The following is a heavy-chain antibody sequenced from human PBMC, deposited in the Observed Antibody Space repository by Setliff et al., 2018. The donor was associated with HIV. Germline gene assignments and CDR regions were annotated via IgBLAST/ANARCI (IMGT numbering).Heavy chain of an antibody. CDR3: VRDQIGDVQVAGTWGT. CDR1: GYKFTSYW. CDR2: IKPSTSEV. V-gene: IGHV5-51*01. J-gene: IGHJ5*02. D-gene: IGHD6-19*01. Sequence: PGESLKISCKDSGYKFTSYWVGWVRQMPGRGLEWMGFIKPSTSEVRYRPSLQGQVTMSVDKSISTAFLQWSSLAASDTAMYYCVRDQIGDVQVAGTWGTWGQGTLVTVSS.